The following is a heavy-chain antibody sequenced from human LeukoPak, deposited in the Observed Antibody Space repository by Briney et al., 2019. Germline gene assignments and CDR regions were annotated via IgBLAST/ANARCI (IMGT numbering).Heavy chain of an antibody. CDR1: GGSISSGGYS. D-gene: IGHD2-21*02. V-gene: IGHV4-30-2*01. CDR3: ARVQHIVVVTASHAFDI. J-gene: IGHJ3*02. Sequence: SQTLSLTCAVSGGSISSGGYSWSWIRQPPGKGLEWIGYIYHSGSTYCNPSLKSRVTISVDRSKNQFSLKLSSVTAADTAVYYCARVQHIVVVTASHAFDIWGQGTMVTVSS. CDR2: IYHSGST.